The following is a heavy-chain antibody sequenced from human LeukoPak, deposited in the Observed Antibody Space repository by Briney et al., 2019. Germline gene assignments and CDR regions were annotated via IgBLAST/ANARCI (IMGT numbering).Heavy chain of an antibody. CDR3: AREVGYSSGFFLYYFDY. V-gene: IGHV1-18*01. CDR1: GYTFTSYG. J-gene: IGHJ4*02. Sequence: ASVKVSCKASGYTFTSYGISWVRQAPGQGLEWMGWISAYNGSTNYAQKLQGRVTMTTDTSTSTAYMELRSLRSDDTAVYYCAREVGYSSGFFLYYFDYWGQGTLVTVSS. D-gene: IGHD6-19*01. CDR2: ISAYNGST.